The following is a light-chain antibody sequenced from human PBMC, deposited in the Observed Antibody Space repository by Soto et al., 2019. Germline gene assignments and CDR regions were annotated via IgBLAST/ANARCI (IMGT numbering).Light chain of an antibody. Sequence: QSALTQPASVSGSPGQSITISCTGTSTDVGSYNLVSWYQQHPGRAPNLMICEVTGRPSGVSTRFSGSKSGNTASLTISGLQPEDEADYYCSSFAGSDAYWVFGGGTQLTV. CDR2: EVT. J-gene: IGLJ3*02. V-gene: IGLV2-23*02. CDR1: STDVGSYNL. CDR3: SSFAGSDAYWV.